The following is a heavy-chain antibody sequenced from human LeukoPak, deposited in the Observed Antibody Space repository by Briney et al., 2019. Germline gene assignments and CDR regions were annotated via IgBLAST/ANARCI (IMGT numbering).Heavy chain of an antibody. D-gene: IGHD3-10*01. J-gene: IGHJ4*02. CDR1: GFTFSSYW. V-gene: IGHV3-7*01. CDR2: IKQVGSEK. Sequence: PGGSLRLSCAASGFTFSSYWMSWVRQAPGKGLEWVANIKQVGSEKYYVDSVKGRFTISRDNAKNSLYLQMNSLRAEDTAVYYCARGFYDFWSGYYYGSGSYFDYWGQGTLVTVSS. CDR3: ARGFYDFWSGYYYGSGSYFDY.